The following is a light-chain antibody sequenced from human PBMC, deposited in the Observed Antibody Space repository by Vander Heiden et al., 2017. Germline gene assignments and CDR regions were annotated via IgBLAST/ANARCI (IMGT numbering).Light chain of an antibody. CDR1: QSISSY. V-gene: IGKV1-39*01. J-gene: IGKJ2*01. Sequence: DIQMTQSPSSLSASVGDRVTITCRASQSISSYLNWYQQKPGKAPKLLIYAASSLQSGVPSRFSGSGYGTDFTLTISSRQPEDFATYYCQQSDSNLSSTFGQGTKLEIK. CDR2: AAS. CDR3: QQSDSNLSST.